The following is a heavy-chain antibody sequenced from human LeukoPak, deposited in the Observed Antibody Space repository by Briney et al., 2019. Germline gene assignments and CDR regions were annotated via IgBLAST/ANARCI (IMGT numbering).Heavy chain of an antibody. CDR1: GYTFTSYD. V-gene: IGHV1-8*01. CDR2: MNPNSGNT. D-gene: IGHD6-13*01. CDR3: ARELHPRQQLAS. J-gene: IGHJ4*02. Sequence: ASVKVSCKASGYTFTSYDINWVRQATGQGLEWMGWMNPNSGNTGYAQKFQGRVTMTRNTSISTAYMELSSLRSEDTAVYYCARELHPRQQLASWGQGTLVTVSS.